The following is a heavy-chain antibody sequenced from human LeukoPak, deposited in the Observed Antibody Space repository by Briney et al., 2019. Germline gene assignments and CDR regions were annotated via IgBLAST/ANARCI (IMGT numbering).Heavy chain of an antibody. V-gene: IGHV4-34*01. J-gene: IGHJ4*02. D-gene: IGHD3-10*01. Sequence: SETLSLTCAVYGGSFSGYYWSWIRQPPGKGLEWIGEINHSGSTNYNPSLKSRVTISVDTSKNQFSLKLSSVTAADTAVYYCARHFESVGEPDYWGQGTLVTVSS. CDR1: GGSFSGYY. CDR2: INHSGST. CDR3: ARHFESVGEPDY.